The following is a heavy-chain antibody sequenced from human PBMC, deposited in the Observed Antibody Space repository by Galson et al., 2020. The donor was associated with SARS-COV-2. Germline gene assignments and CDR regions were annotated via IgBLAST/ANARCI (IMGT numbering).Heavy chain of an antibody. Sequence: GESMKISCAASGITFTNAWMNWVRQSPGKGLEWVGRITSNDDGGTTHFAATVKGRFSISRDDSRNMLFLQMNRLKTEDTAVYFCTIDLRIGAHGMSDYRYYFGMDVWGQGATVTVTS. CDR2: ITSNDDGGTT. D-gene: IGHD6-13*01. CDR3: TIDLRIGAHGMSDYRYYFGMDV. CDR1: GITFTNAW. V-gene: IGHV3-15*01. J-gene: IGHJ6*02.